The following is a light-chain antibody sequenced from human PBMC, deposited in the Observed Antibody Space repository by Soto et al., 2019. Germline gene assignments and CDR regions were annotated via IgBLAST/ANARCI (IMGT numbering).Light chain of an antibody. CDR2: DAS. Sequence: EIVLTQSPATLSLSPGERATLSCRASQKIGTFLAWYQQKPVQAPRLLFYDASNRATGVPPRVSGSRSGTDFTVTISTLETEGLGVYYGQHRFSWPLTFGGGTKVEIK. J-gene: IGKJ4*01. CDR1: QKIGTF. V-gene: IGKV3-11*01. CDR3: QHRFSWPLT.